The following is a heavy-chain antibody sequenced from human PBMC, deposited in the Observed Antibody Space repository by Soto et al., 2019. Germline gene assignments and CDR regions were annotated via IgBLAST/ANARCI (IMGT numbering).Heavy chain of an antibody. D-gene: IGHD3-10*01. CDR3: ARSMVRGVIPYYYYYGMDV. CDR1: GGSFSGYY. V-gene: IGHV4-34*01. Sequence: SETLSLTCAVYGGSFSGYYWSWIRQPPGKGLEWIGEINHSGSTNYNPSLKSRVTISVDTSKNQFSLKLSSVTAADTAVYYCARSMVRGVIPYYYYYGMDVWGQGTTVTVSS. CDR2: INHSGST. J-gene: IGHJ6*02.